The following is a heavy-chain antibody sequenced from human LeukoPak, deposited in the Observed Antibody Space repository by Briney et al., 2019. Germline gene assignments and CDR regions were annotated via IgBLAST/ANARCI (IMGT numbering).Heavy chain of an antibody. J-gene: IGHJ5*02. Sequence: SETLSPTCSVSGGSIISYYWSWIRQPPGKGLEWIGYVYYTGSTNYNPSLKSRVTISVDTSKNQFSLKLSSVSAADTALYYCARHGEIYYGSGNYGWFDPWGQGTLVTVSS. CDR1: GGSIISYY. V-gene: IGHV4-59*08. CDR3: ARHGEIYYGSGNYGWFDP. D-gene: IGHD3-10*01. CDR2: VYYTGST.